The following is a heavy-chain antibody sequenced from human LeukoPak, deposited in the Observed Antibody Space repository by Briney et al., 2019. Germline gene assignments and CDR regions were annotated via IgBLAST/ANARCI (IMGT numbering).Heavy chain of an antibody. CDR2: ISGSGGST. CDR3: AKDTYDFWSGFDY. CDR1: GFTFSNYA. D-gene: IGHD3-3*01. V-gene: IGHV3-23*01. J-gene: IGHJ4*02. Sequence: QAGGSLRLSCAASGFTFSNYAVSWVRQAPGKGLAWVSTISGSGGSTYYTGSVKGRFTISRDNSKNTLYLQMNSLRAEDTAIYYCAKDTYDFWSGFDYWGRGTLVIVSS.